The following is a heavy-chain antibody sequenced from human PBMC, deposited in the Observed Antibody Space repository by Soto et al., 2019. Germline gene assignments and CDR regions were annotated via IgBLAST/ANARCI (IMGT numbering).Heavy chain of an antibody. Sequence: QVQLQESGPGLVKPSQTLSLTCTVSGASISSGGYYWNWIRQHPGKGREWIGYIYYSGSTYYNPPLTSRVTISVDTSKNEFSLKLSSVTAADTAVYYCARDGRGRGIAVAGRFWYFDLWGRGTLVTVSS. J-gene: IGHJ2*01. D-gene: IGHD6-19*01. V-gene: IGHV4-31*03. CDR1: GASISSGGYY. CDR3: ARDGRGRGIAVAGRFWYFDL. CDR2: IYYSGST.